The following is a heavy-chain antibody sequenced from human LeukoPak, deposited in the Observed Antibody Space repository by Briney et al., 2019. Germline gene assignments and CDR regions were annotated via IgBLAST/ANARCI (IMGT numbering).Heavy chain of an antibody. D-gene: IGHD6-19*01. J-gene: IGHJ3*02. CDR2: IRYDGSNK. V-gene: IGHV3-33*08. CDR3: AREPAIAVAEGAFDI. Sequence: GRSLRLSCAASGFTFSSYGMHWVRQAPGKGLEWVAFIRYDGSNKYYADSVKGRFTISRDNSKNTLYLQMNSLRAEDTALYYCAREPAIAVAEGAFDIWGQGTMVTVSS. CDR1: GFTFSSYG.